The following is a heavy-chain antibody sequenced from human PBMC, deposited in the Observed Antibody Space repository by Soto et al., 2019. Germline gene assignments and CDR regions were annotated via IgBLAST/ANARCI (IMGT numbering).Heavy chain of an antibody. CDR3: TTSNLGVDY. J-gene: IGHJ4*02. Sequence: GGSLRLSCETSGLTFSDVWMTWVRQAPGKGLEWVGRIKSKPEDGTIDYAAPVKGRFTISRDDSKKTLYLQMKSLKPDDTGVYYCTTSNLGVDYWGRGTQGTVS. CDR1: GLTFSDVW. D-gene: IGHD1-1*01. CDR2: IKSKPEDGTI. V-gene: IGHV3-15*01.